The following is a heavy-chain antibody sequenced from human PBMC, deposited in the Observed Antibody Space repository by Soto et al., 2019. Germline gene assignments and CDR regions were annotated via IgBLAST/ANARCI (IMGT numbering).Heavy chain of an antibody. CDR3: ARVRHDYGEYEF. V-gene: IGHV3-64*01. J-gene: IGHJ4*02. D-gene: IGHD4-17*01. CDR2: LSGNWRST. CDR1: GFTFSLHA. Sequence: EVQLVESGGDLVQPGGSLRLSCAASGFTFSLHAIHWVRQAPGKGLDFVSGLSGNWRSTYYANSVKGRFTISRDNSKNTLYLHMGSLRAEDTAVYYCARVRHDYGEYEFWGQGTLVTVSS.